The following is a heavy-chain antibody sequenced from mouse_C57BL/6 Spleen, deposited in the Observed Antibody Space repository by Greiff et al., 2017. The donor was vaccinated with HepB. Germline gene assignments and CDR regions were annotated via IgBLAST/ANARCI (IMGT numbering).Heavy chain of an antibody. J-gene: IGHJ3*01. Sequence: VQVVESGAELVKPGASVKISCKASGYAFSSYWMNWVKQRPGKGLEWIGQIYPGDGDTNYNGKFKGKATLTADKSSSTAYMQLSSLTSEDSAVYFCARGTYYGSPWFAYWGQGTLVTVSA. CDR3: ARGTYYGSPWFAY. D-gene: IGHD1-1*01. CDR2: IYPGDGDT. CDR1: GYAFSSYW. V-gene: IGHV1-80*01.